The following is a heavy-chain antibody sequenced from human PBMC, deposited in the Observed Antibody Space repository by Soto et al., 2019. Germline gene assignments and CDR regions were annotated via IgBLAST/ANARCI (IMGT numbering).Heavy chain of an antibody. V-gene: IGHV1-18*04. Sequence: QVQLVQSVTEVKKPGASVQVSCKASGYSSTSYGINWVRQAPGQGLEWMGWISTYNGDTNYAQKFQGRVTMTTDTSTTTAYMELRRLTSDDTAVYFCARGDSTGSPRGWFDPWGQGTVVTVSS. D-gene: IGHD6-19*01. CDR1: GYSSTSYG. CDR2: ISTYNGDT. CDR3: ARGDSTGSPRGWFDP. J-gene: IGHJ5*02.